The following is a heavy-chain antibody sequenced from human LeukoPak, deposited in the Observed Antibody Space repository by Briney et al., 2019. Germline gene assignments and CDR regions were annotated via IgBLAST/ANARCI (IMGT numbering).Heavy chain of an antibody. CDR2: INPNSGGT. CDR3: ARDVNYYGSGSYYKIFDY. CDR1: GYTFTGYY. Sequence: ASVKVSCKASGYTFTGYYMHWVRQAPGQGLEWIGWINPNSGGTNYAQKFQGRVTMTRDTSISTAYMELSRLRPDDTAVYYCARDVNYYGSGSYYKIFDYWGQGTLVTVSS. D-gene: IGHD3-10*01. J-gene: IGHJ4*02. V-gene: IGHV1-2*02.